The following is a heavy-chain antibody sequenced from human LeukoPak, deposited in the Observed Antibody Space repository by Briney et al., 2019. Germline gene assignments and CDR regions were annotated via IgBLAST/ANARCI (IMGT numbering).Heavy chain of an antibody. J-gene: IGHJ5*02. CDR3: ARVFEQQLVQKLYHWFDG. CDR1: GYTFTSYG. Sequence: ASVKVSCKASGYTFTSYGISWVRQAPGQGLEWMGWISAYNGNTNYAQKLQGRVTMTTDTSTSTAYMELRSLRSDDTAVYYCARVFEQQLVQKLYHWFDGWGQGTLVTVSS. CDR2: ISAYNGNT. V-gene: IGHV1-18*01. D-gene: IGHD6-13*01.